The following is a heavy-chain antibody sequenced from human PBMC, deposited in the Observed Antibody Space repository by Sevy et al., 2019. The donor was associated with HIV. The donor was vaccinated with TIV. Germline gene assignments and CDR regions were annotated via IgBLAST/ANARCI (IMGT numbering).Heavy chain of an antibody. Sequence: GGSLRLSCAASGFTLSGSAMHWVRQASGKGLEWVGRIRSKANSYATEYAASVKGRFTISRDDSKNTAYLQMNSLKTEDTAVYYCTRQGNYYDSSGYYPHDAFDIWGQGTMVTVSS. D-gene: IGHD3-22*01. J-gene: IGHJ3*02. CDR1: GFTLSGSA. CDR3: TRQGNYYDSSGYYPHDAFDI. V-gene: IGHV3-73*01. CDR2: IRSKANSYAT.